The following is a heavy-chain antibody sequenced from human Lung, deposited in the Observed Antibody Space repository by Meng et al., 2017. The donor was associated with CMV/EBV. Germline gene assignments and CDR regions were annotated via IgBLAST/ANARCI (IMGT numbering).Heavy chain of an antibody. CDR1: GYTFTGYY. J-gene: IGHJ4*02. Sequence: ASXXVSXKASGYTFTGYYMHWVRQAPGQGLEWMGWINPNSGGTNYAQKFQGRVTMTRDTSISTAYMELSRLRSDDTAVYYCASLLGYCSSTSCYEGNYYFDYWXQGNXVNGAS. D-gene: IGHD2-2*01. CDR3: ASLLGYCSSTSCYEGNYYFDY. V-gene: IGHV1-2*02. CDR2: INPNSGGT.